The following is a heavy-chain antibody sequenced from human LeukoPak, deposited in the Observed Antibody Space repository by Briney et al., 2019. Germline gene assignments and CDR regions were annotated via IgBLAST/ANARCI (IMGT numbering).Heavy chain of an antibody. J-gene: IGHJ4*02. CDR2: ISSSSSYI. Sequence: GGSLRLSCAASGFTFSSYSMNWVRQAPGKGLEWVSSISSSSSYIYYADSVKGRFTISRDNAKNSLYLQMNSLRAEDTAVYYCARDVYSNGWYSSYYFDYWGQGTLVTVSS. CDR1: GFTFSSYS. CDR3: ARDVYSNGWYSSYYFDY. V-gene: IGHV3-21*01. D-gene: IGHD6-19*01.